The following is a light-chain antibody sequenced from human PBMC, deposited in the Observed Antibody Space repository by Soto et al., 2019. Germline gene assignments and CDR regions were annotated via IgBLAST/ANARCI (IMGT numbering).Light chain of an antibody. CDR2: WAS. CDR1: QSVLYSSNNKNY. CDR3: QQYYSTPLT. Sequence: DIVMTQSPDSLAVSLGERATINCKSSQSVLYSSNNKNYLAWYQQKPGQPPKLLIYWASTRESGVPDRFSGSGSGTDFPLTISSLQAEDVAVYYCQQYYSTPLTFGGGTKVEIQ. V-gene: IGKV4-1*01. J-gene: IGKJ4*01.